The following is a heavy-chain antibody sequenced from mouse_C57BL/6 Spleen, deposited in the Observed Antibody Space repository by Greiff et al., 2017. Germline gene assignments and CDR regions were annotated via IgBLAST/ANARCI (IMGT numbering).Heavy chain of an antibody. CDR2: SRNKANDYTT. J-gene: IGHJ3*01. CDR1: GFTFSDFY. CDR3: ARDADDYSFAY. V-gene: IGHV7-1*01. D-gene: IGHD1-1*01. Sequence: DVMLVESGGGLVQSGRSLRLSCATSGFTFSDFYMEWVRQAPGKGLEWISASRNKANDYTTEYSASVKGRFIVSRDTSQSILYLHMNALRAEDTAIYYCARDADDYSFAYWGQVTLVTVSA.